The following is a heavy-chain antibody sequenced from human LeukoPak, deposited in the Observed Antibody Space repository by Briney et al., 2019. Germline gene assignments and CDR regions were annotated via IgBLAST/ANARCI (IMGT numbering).Heavy chain of an antibody. CDR2: ISSSGGYR. CDR3: ARDILAAAGTLDY. J-gene: IGHJ4*02. CDR1: GFTFSDYY. Sequence: GGSLRLSCAASGFTFSDYYMSWIRQAPGKGLEWVSYISSSGGYRNYADSVKGRFTISRDDAKNSLYLQMNSLRAEDTAVYYCARDILAAAGTLDYWGQGTLVTVSS. D-gene: IGHD6-13*01. V-gene: IGHV3-11*06.